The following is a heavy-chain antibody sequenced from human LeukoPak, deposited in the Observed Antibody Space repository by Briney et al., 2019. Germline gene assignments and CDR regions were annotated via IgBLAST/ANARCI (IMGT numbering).Heavy chain of an antibody. D-gene: IGHD4-17*01. V-gene: IGHV1-18*01. J-gene: IGHJ4*02. CDR1: GYTFTSYG. CDR3: ARDRTTVTTYYFDY. CDR2: VSAYNGNT. Sequence: ASVKVSCKASGYTFTSYGISWVRRAPGQGLEWMGWVSAYNGNTNYAQKLQGRVTMTTDTSTSTAYMELRSLRSDDTAVYYCARDRTTVTTYYFDYWGQGTLVTVSS.